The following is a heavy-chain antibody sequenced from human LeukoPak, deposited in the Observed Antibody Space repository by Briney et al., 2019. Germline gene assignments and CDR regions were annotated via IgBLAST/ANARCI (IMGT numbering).Heavy chain of an antibody. Sequence: PSQTLSLTCTVSGASINSGYYWGWIRPYPGKGLEWLGNIFYTGATSLNPSLKSRPLLSVDMSKNQFSLRLTSVTAADTAVYYCARSPNIVATIYDYWGQGTLVTVSS. CDR3: ARSPNIVATIYDY. CDR1: GASINSGYY. V-gene: IGHV4-31*03. J-gene: IGHJ4*02. CDR2: IFYTGAT. D-gene: IGHD5-12*01.